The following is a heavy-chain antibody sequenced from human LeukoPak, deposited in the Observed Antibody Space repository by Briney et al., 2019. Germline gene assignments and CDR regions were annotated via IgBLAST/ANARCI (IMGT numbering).Heavy chain of an antibody. Sequence: GASVKVSCKASGGTFSSYAISWVRQAPGQGLEWMGGIIPIFGTANYAQKFQGRVTITADESTSTAYMELSSLRSEDTAVYYCARDRGGGPEYYFAYWGQGTRVTVSS. CDR2: IIPIFGTA. J-gene: IGHJ4*02. CDR1: GGTFSSYA. D-gene: IGHD3-10*01. CDR3: ARDRGGGPEYYFAY. V-gene: IGHV1-69*13.